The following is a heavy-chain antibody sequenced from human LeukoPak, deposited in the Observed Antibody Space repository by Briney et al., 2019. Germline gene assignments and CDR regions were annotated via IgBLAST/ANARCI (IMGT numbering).Heavy chain of an antibody. J-gene: IGHJ4*02. CDR1: GFTFSSYA. D-gene: IGHD1-26*01. V-gene: IGHV3-7*01. CDR3: ASGIVGATGLDY. Sequence: PGGSLRLSCAASGFTFSSYAMSWVRQAPGKGLEWVANIKQDGSEKYYVDSVKGRFTISRDNAKNSLYLQMNSLRAEDTAVYYCASGIVGATGLDYWGQGTLVTVSS. CDR2: IKQDGSEK.